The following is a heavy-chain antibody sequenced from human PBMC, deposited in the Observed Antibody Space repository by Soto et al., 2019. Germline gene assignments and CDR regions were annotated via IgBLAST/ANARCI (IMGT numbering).Heavy chain of an antibody. V-gene: IGHV3-66*01. CDR2: IYSGGNT. CDR1: GFSGTSNY. CDR3: AREVRVRGFAFDI. J-gene: IGHJ3*02. D-gene: IGHD3-3*01. Sequence: PGXSRRLSCAVSGFSGTSNYLNWFRQAPGKGLEWVSFIYSGGNTYYADSVKGRFTISRDNSKNMLYLQMNSLRVEDTAVYYCAREVRVRGFAFDIWGQGTMVTVSS.